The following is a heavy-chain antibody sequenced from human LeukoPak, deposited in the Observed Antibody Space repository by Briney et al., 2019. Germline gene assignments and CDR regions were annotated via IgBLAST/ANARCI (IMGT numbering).Heavy chain of an antibody. CDR1: GYTFTSYD. CDR2: MNPNSGNT. Sequence: ASVKVSCKASGYTFTSYDINWVRQATGQGLEWMGWMNPNSGNTGYAQKFQGRVTMTRNTSISTAYMELSSLRSEDTAVYHCARDCSGGSCYNDANFDYWGQGTLVTVSS. D-gene: IGHD2-15*01. J-gene: IGHJ4*02. V-gene: IGHV1-8*01. CDR3: ARDCSGGSCYNDANFDY.